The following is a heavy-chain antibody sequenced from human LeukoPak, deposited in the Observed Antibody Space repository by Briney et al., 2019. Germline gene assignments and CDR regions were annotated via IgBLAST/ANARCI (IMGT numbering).Heavy chain of an antibody. D-gene: IGHD3/OR15-3a*01. CDR3: AKESPWDEGLVSYYFDY. CDR2: IYSTSSHT. J-gene: IGHJ4*02. V-gene: IGHV3-21*01. Sequence: GGSLRLSCAASGFTFSSYSMNWVRQAPGKGLEWVSSIYSTSSHTYYADSVKGRFTISRDNAKNSLYLQMNSLRAEDTAVYYCAKESPWDEGLVSYYFDYWGQGTLVTVSS. CDR1: GFTFSSYS.